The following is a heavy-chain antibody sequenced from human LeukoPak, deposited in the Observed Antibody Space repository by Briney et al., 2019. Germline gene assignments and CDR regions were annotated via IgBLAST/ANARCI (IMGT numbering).Heavy chain of an antibody. CDR1: GYTFTSYG. J-gene: IGHJ3*02. Sequence: EASVKVSCKASGYTFTSYGISWVRQAPGQGLEWMGWISAYNGNTNYAQKLQGRVTMTTDTSTSTAYMELRSLRSDDTAVYYCARDQGWFGAADAFDIWGQGTMVTVSS. CDR3: ARDQGWFGAADAFDI. V-gene: IGHV1-18*01. CDR2: ISAYNGNT. D-gene: IGHD3-10*01.